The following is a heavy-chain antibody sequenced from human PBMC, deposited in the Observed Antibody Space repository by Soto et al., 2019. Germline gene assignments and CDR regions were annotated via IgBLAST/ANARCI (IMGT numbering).Heavy chain of an antibody. CDR1: GSSFSHYW. CDR2: ISPDGRTT. V-gene: IGHV3-74*01. CDR3: ADSWLPTSY. Sequence: GGSLRLSCAASGSSFSHYWMHWVRQAPGKGLVWVSRISPDGRTTTYADSVKGRFTISRDNAKSTLYLQVNSLTVEDGAVYYCADSWLPTSYWGPGTLVTVSS. D-gene: IGHD3-10*01. J-gene: IGHJ4*02.